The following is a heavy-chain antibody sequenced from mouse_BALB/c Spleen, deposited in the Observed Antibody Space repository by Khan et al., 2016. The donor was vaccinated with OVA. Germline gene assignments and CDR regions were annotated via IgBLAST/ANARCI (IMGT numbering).Heavy chain of an antibody. J-gene: IGHJ3*01. V-gene: IGHV2-2*02. CDR3: ARNYDYDEGLAY. D-gene: IGHD2-4*01. CDR2: LWRGGST. Sequence: VQLQESGPGLVQPSQSLSITCTVSGFSLTTYGVHWVRQSPGKGLEWLGVLWRGGSTDYNAPFISRLSISEDSSKSQVFFKMNSMQVNDTAIYYCARNYDYDEGLAYWGQGTLVTVSA. CDR1: GFSLTTYG.